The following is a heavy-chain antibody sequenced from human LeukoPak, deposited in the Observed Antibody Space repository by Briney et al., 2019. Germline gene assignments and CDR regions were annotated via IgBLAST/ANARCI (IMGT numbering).Heavy chain of an antibody. D-gene: IGHD3-10*01. CDR3: AKQANYYGSGSYSYIDY. J-gene: IGHJ4*02. Sequence: GGSLRLSCAASGFTFSSYWMHWVRQAPGKGLVWVSRINSDGSSTSYADSVKGRFTISRDNAKNTLYLQMNSLRAEDTAVYYCAKQANYYGSGSYSYIDYWGQGTLVTVSS. CDR1: GFTFSSYW. V-gene: IGHV3-74*01. CDR2: INSDGSST.